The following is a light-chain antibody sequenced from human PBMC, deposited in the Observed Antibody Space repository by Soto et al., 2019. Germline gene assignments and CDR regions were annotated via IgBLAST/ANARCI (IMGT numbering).Light chain of an antibody. CDR1: SSNIGNNY. CDR3: ETWDTSLSAGRV. V-gene: IGLV1-51*02. J-gene: IGLJ1*01. Sequence: QSVLTQPPSVSAAPGQTVTISCSGSSSNIGNNYVSWSQHLPGAAPKLLIYETNRRPAGIPDRFSGSKSGTSATLGITGLQTADEADYYCETWDTSLSAGRVFGPGTKLTVL. CDR2: ETN.